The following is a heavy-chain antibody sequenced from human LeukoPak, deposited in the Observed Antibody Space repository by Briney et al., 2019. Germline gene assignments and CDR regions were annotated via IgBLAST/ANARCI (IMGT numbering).Heavy chain of an antibody. D-gene: IGHD6-19*01. Sequence: GGSQTLSCAPSGFTFSSYWMHCVRHAPGKGVVWVSRINSDGSSISYADSVKGRFTISRDNAKNTLYLQMNSLRAEDTAVYYCARAVYRRSGWYGAYYFDYWGQGTLVTVSS. CDR1: GFTFSSYW. CDR3: ARAVYRRSGWYGAYYFDY. J-gene: IGHJ4*02. V-gene: IGHV3-74*01. CDR2: INSDGSSI.